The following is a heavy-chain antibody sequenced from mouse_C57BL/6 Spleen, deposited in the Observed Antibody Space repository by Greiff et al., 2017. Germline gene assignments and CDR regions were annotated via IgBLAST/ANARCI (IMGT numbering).Heavy chain of an antibody. Sequence: QVQLQQSGAELVKPGASVKLSCKASGYTFTSYWMQWVKQRPGQGLEWIGEIDPSDSYTNYNQKFKGKATLTVDTSSSTAYMQLSSLTSEDSAVYYCARGELYPFAYWGQGTLVTVSA. CDR1: GYTFTSYW. CDR2: IDPSDSYT. J-gene: IGHJ3*01. D-gene: IGHD2-12*01. CDR3: ARGELYPFAY. V-gene: IGHV1-50*01.